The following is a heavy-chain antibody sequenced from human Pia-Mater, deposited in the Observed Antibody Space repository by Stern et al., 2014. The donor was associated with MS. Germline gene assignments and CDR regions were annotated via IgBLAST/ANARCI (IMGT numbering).Heavy chain of an antibody. Sequence: VQLVESGAEVKKPGSSVKVSCKASGGTFNVYAINWLRQAPGQGLEWMGGIIPIFGTANYAQKFQGRVTITADESTRTSSMQLSSLRYDDTAVYYCARDGRHTDNYGLDVWGQGPRSPSP. V-gene: IGHV1-69*01. CDR3: ARDGRHTDNYGLDV. J-gene: IGHJ6*02. CDR1: GGTFNVYA. D-gene: IGHD3-9*01. CDR2: IIPIFGTA.